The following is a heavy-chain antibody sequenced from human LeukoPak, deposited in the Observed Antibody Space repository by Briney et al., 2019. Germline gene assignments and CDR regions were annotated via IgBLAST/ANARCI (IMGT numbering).Heavy chain of an antibody. V-gene: IGHV3-23*01. Sequence: GGSLRLSCAASGFTFNKYAMSWVRQAPGKGLEWVSSLSGSGGDTYYAESVKGRFTISRDNSKNTVYLGMNSLRAEDTAVYYCAKDPYGTRYFDYWGQGTLVTVSS. CDR1: GFTFNKYA. CDR2: LSGSGGDT. J-gene: IGHJ4*02. D-gene: IGHD2-2*01. CDR3: AKDPYGTRYFDY.